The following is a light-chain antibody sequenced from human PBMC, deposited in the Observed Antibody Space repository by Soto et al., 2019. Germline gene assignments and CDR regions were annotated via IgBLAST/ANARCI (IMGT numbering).Light chain of an antibody. J-gene: IGLJ2*01. CDR2: DVN. Sequence: QSVLTQPPSASGSPGQSVTISCTGTPSDVGGSNSVSWYHQHPGTAPKLMIYDVNKRPSGVPDRFSGSKSGNTASLTVSGIQAADEAYYFCSSYAPRDVVFGGGTKLTVL. CDR3: SSYAPRDVV. CDR1: PSDVGGSNS. V-gene: IGLV2-8*01.